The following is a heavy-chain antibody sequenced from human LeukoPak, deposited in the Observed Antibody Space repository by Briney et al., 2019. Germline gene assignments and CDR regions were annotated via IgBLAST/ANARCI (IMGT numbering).Heavy chain of an antibody. CDR1: GGTFGSYS. Sequence: SVKVSCKASGGTFGSYSVTWVRQAPGQGLEWMGGITPMFGTTDSAKQFRGRVTISADTSTNTAFLDLASLRSDDTAVYFCSRGLTPVAEMATVGGYWGQGTLVTVSS. J-gene: IGHJ4*02. CDR2: ITPMFGTT. CDR3: SRGLTPVAEMATVGGY. D-gene: IGHD5-24*01. V-gene: IGHV1-69*06.